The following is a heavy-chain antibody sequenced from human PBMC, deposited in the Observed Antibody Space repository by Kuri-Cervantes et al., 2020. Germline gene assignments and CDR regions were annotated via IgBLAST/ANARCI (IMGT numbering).Heavy chain of an antibody. V-gene: IGHV1-18*03. CDR2: ISAYNGNT. CDR1: GYTFTSYG. Sequence: ASVKVSCKASGYTFTSYGISWVRQAPGQGLEWMGWISAYNGNTNYAQKLQGRVTMTTDTSTSTAYMELRSLRSDDMAVYYCARFNGDYDDPSPVDYWGQGTLVTVSS. CDR3: ARFNGDYDDPSPVDY. J-gene: IGHJ4*02. D-gene: IGHD4-17*01.